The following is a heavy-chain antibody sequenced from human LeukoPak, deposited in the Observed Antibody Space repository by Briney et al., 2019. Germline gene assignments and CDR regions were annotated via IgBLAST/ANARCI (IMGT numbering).Heavy chain of an antibody. CDR3: AKDLSGSYCVDY. CDR1: GFTVSSNY. J-gene: IGHJ4*02. Sequence: GGSLRLSCAASGFTVSSNYMSWVRQAPGKGLEWVSVIYSGGSTYYADSRKGRFTISRDNSKNTLHLQMNSLRAEDTAVYYCAKDLSGSYCVDYWGQGTLVTVSS. V-gene: IGHV3-53*05. D-gene: IGHD3-10*01. CDR2: IYSGGST.